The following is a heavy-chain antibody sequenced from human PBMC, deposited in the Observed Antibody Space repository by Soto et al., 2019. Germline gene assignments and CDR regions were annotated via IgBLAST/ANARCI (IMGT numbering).Heavy chain of an antibody. CDR1: GFTFDDYA. CDR2: ISWNSGSI. Sequence: EVQLVESGGGLVQPGRSLRLSCAASGFTFDDYAMHWVRQAPGKGLEWVSGISWNSGSIGYADSVKGRFTISRDKAKNSLYLQMNSLRAEDTALYYCAKALGYCISTRCYGRGGLDYWGQGTLVTVSS. J-gene: IGHJ4*02. CDR3: AKALGYCISTRCYGRGGLDY. D-gene: IGHD2-2*01. V-gene: IGHV3-9*01.